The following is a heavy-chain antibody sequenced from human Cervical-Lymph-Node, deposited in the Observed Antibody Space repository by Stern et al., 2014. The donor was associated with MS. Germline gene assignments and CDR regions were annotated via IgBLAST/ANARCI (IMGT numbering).Heavy chain of an antibody. CDR3: ARSGYSYGPNWYFDL. CDR1: GYTFTSYA. J-gene: IGHJ2*01. Sequence: VQLVQSGAEVKKPGASVKVSCKASGYTFTSYAMHWVRQAPGQRLEWMGWINGGNGNTKYSQKVQGRVTITRDTSATTAYMELSSLRSEDTAVYYCARSGYSYGPNWYFDLWGRDTLVTVSS. CDR2: INGGNGNT. D-gene: IGHD5-18*01. V-gene: IGHV1-3*01.